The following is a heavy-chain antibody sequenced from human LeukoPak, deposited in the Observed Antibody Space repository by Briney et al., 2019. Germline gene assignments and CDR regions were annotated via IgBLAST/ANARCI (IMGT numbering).Heavy chain of an antibody. CDR3: ARCGLWGLWRSGGGPFDP. D-gene: IGHD2-21*02. J-gene: IGHJ5*02. V-gene: IGHV1-18*01. CDR1: GYTFTSYG. CDR2: ISAYNGNT. Sequence: GASVKVSCKASGYTFTSYGISWVRQAPGQGLEWMGWISAYNGNTNYAQKLQGRVTMTTDTSTSTAYMELRSLRSDDTAIYYCARCGLWGLWRSGGGPFDPWGQGTLVTVSS.